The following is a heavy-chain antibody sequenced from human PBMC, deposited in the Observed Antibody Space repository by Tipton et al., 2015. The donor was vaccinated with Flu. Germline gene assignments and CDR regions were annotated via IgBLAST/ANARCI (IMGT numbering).Heavy chain of an antibody. CDR1: GFTFSSYA. J-gene: IGHJ4*02. V-gene: IGHV3-23*01. D-gene: IGHD4-17*01. Sequence: SLRLSCAASGFTFSSYAMSWVRQAPGKGLEWVSTISGSGGSTYYADSVKGRFTISRDNSKNTLHLQMHGLRVEDTAVFYCAKDGADYGDFVFDYWGQGTLVTASS. CDR2: ISGSGGST. CDR3: AKDGADYGDFVFDY.